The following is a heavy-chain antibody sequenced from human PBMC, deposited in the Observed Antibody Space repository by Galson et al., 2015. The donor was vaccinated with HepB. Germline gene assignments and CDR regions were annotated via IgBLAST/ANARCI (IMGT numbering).Heavy chain of an antibody. CDR3: ARLRADGTYFGCSDY. CDR2: ISAYNGKT. V-gene: IGHV1-18*01. D-gene: IGHD1-26*01. CDR1: GYTFTSHG. Sequence: SVKVSCKASGYTFTSHGISWVRQAPEQGLEWMGWISAYNGKTNYAQNLQGRIIMTTDTSTTTAYMELRSLRSDDTAVYFCARLRADGTYFGCSDYWGQGTLVTVSS. J-gene: IGHJ4*02.